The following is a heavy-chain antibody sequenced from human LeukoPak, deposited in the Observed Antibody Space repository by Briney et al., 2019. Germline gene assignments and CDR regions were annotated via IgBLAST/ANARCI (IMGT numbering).Heavy chain of an antibody. CDR2: IKQDGSEK. J-gene: IGHJ5*02. V-gene: IGHV3-7*03. Sequence: GGSLRLSCAAPGFTFSSYWMTWVRQAPEKGLEWVANIKQDGSEKYYVDSVKGRFIISRDNAKNSLSLQMNSLRAEDTAVYYCARAGIMIKFGGVYLWSQGTLVTVSS. CDR1: GFTFSSYW. D-gene: IGHD3-16*01. CDR3: ARAGIMIKFGGVYL.